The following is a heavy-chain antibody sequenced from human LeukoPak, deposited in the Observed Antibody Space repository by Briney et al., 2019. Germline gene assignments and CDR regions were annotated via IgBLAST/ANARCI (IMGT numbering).Heavy chain of an antibody. CDR2: FYPGVSDT. Sequence: GESLKISCQCSGYRFNSYWIGRVRQMPGKGLEWMGVFYPGVSDTRYRPYFQGQVTISADKSISTAYLQWSSLKASDNARYYCARSRYSSSGYAGYWGQGALVTVSS. V-gene: IGHV5-51*01. D-gene: IGHD6-13*01. CDR3: ARSRYSSSGYAGY. J-gene: IGHJ4*02. CDR1: GYRFNSYW.